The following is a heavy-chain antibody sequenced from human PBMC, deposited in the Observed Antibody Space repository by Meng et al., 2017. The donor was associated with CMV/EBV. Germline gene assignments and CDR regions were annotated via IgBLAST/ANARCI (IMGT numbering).Heavy chain of an antibody. CDR1: GFTFSSYA. Sequence: GGSLRLSCAASGFTFSSYAMHWVRQAPGKGLEWVAVISYDGSNKYYADSVKGRFTISRDNSKNTLYLQMNSLRAEDTAVYYCARSGGDFIVVVPAAADFDYWGQGTLVTVFS. CDR3: ARSGGDFIVVVPAAADFDY. J-gene: IGHJ4*02. D-gene: IGHD2-2*01. V-gene: IGHV3-30-3*01. CDR2: ISYDGSNK.